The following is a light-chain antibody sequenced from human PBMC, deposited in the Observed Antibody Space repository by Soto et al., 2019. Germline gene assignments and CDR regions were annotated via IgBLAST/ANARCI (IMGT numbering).Light chain of an antibody. V-gene: IGKV1-5*03. CDR1: QSISNW. CDR3: QQYNGNSRT. J-gene: IGKJ1*01. CDR2: KAS. Sequence: DVQMTQSPSTLSASVGDRVTISCRASQSISNWLAWYQHKPGKAPRLLIYKASSLQSGVPSRFSGSGSGTEFTLTITSLQPDDYATYYGQQYNGNSRTFGQGTKVEI.